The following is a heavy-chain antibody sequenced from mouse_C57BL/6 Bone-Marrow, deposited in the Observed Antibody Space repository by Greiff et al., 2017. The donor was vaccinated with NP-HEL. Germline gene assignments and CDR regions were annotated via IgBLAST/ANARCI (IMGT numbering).Heavy chain of an antibody. CDR3: TASAFAY. CDR1: GFTFSNYW. D-gene: IGHD6-1*01. CDR2: IRLKSDNYAT. V-gene: IGHV6-3*01. J-gene: IGHJ3*01. Sequence: EVQLQESGGGLVQPGGSMKLSCVASGFTFSNYWMNWVRQSPEKGLEWVAQIRLKSDNYATHYAESVKGRFTISRDDSKSSVYLQMNNLRAEDTGIYYCTASAFAYWGQGTLVTVSA.